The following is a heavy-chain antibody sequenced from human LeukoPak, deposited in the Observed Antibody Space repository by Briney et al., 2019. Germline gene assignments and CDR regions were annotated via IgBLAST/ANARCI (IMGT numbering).Heavy chain of an antibody. V-gene: IGHV1-8*03. CDR2: MNANSGNT. CDR3: ARGRFEVPRKLYYYYMDV. J-gene: IGHJ6*03. CDR1: GYTFTSYD. D-gene: IGHD2-2*01. Sequence: GASVKVSCKASGYTFTSYDINWVRQATGQGLEWMGWMNANSGNTGYAQKFQGRVTITRNTSISTAYMELSSLRSEDTAVYYCARGRFEVPRKLYYYYMDVWGKGTTVTVSS.